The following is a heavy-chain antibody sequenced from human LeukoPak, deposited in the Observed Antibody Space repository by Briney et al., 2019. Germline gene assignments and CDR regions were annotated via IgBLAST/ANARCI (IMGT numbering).Heavy chain of an antibody. J-gene: IGHJ4*02. CDR2: IYYSGST. D-gene: IGHD6-13*01. Sequence: PSETLSLTCTVSGGSISSGGYYWSWIRQHPGKGLEWIGYIYYSGSTYYNPSLKSRVTISVDTSKNQFSLKLSSVTAADTAVYYCARVRVSSSWYKLYYFDYWGQGTLVTVSS. CDR3: ARVRVSSSWYKLYYFDY. CDR1: GGSISSGGYY. V-gene: IGHV4-31*03.